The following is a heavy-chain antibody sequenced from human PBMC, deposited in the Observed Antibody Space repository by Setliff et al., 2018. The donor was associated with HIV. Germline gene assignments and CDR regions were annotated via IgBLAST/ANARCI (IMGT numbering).Heavy chain of an antibody. CDR1: GFTFGDYA. Sequence: GSLRLSCTASGFTFGDYAMSWIRQPPGKGLEWIGYVYTSETTNYNPSLKSRVTISVDISKSQFSLKLTSVTAADTAMYYCTSDAKRWGQGTLVTVSS. V-gene: IGHV4-4*08. CDR2: VYTSETT. J-gene: IGHJ4*02. D-gene: IGHD2-2*01. CDR3: TSDAKR.